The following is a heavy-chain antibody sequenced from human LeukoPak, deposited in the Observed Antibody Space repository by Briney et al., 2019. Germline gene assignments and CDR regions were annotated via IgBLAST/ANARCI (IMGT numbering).Heavy chain of an antibody. D-gene: IGHD4-17*01. V-gene: IGHV4-59*01. CDR3: ARGIYGVDY. J-gene: IGHJ4*02. Sequence: KTSETLSLTCIVSGGSISSYYWSWIQQPPGKGLEWIGYIYYSGSTNYNPSLKSRVTISVDTSKNQFSLKLSSVTAADTAVYYCARGIYGVDYWGQGTLVTVSS. CDR1: GGSISSYY. CDR2: IYYSGST.